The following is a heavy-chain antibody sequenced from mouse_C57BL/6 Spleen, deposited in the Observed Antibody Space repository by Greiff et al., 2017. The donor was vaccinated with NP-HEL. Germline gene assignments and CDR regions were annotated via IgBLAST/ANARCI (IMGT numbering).Heavy chain of an antibody. V-gene: IGHV1-69*01. J-gene: IGHJ3*01. CDR3: ARLELGRGFAY. Sequence: VQLQQSGAELVMPGASVKLSCKASGYTFTSYWMHWVKQRPGQGLEWIGEIDPSDSYTNYNQKFKGKSTLTVDKSSSTAYMQLSSLTSEDSAVYDGARLELGRGFAYWGQGTLVTVSA. CDR1: GYTFTSYW. CDR2: IDPSDSYT. D-gene: IGHD4-1*01.